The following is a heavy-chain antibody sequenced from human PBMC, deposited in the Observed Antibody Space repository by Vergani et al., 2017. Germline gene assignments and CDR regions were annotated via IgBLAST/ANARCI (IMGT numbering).Heavy chain of an antibody. CDR1: GDSIISRSYY. Sequence: QMQLQESGPGLVKASETLSLTCTVSGDSIISRSYYWGWIHQPPGKGLEWIGSIYNSGNGDSSSSLKSRVTISADTSKNQFSLRLTSVTAADTAVYYCASGKYYSDSTSQFRGRYFDVWGRGTLVTVPS. J-gene: IGHJ2*01. V-gene: IGHV4-39*01. CDR3: ASGKYYSDSTSQFRGRYFDV. D-gene: IGHD3-16*01. CDR2: IYNSGNG.